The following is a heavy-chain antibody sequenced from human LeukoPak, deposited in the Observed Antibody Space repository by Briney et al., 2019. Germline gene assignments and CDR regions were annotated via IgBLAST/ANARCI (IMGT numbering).Heavy chain of an antibody. V-gene: IGHV5-51*01. CDR2: IYPGDSDT. CDR1: GYSFTSYW. J-gene: IGHJ4*02. D-gene: IGHD6-13*01. Sequence: RRGESLKISCKGSGYSFTSYWIGWVRQMPGKGLEWMGIIYPGDSDTRYSPSFQGRVTISADKSISTAYLQWSSLKASDTAMYYCARPVRPGIAAAGNFFDYWGQGTLVTVPS. CDR3: ARPVRPGIAAAGNFFDY.